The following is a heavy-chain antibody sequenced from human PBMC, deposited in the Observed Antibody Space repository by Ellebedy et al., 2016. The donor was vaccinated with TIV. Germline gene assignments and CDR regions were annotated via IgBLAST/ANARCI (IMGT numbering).Heavy chain of an antibody. D-gene: IGHD1-14*01. Sequence: PGGSLRLSCAASGFSFNTCDMNRFRQAPGKGLEWVSGSSGSGGSTYYADSVKGRFTVSRDNSKNTLYLQMNSLRAEDTAVYYCASNPTEPLLAFDIWGQGTMVTVSS. CDR2: SSGSGGST. CDR1: GFSFNTCD. J-gene: IGHJ3*02. CDR3: ASNPTEPLLAFDI. V-gene: IGHV3-23*01.